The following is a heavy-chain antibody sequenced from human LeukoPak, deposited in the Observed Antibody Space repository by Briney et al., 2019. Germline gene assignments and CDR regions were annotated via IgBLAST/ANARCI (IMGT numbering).Heavy chain of an antibody. CDR3: ARDRGESFWFDP. V-gene: IGHV3-7*01. Sequence: GGSLRLSCTASGFTFGDYPMTWVRQAPGKGLEWVANIKQDGSEKYYVDSVKGRFTISRDNAKNSLYLQMNSLRAEDTAVYYCARDRGESFWFDPWGQGTLVTVSS. J-gene: IGHJ5*02. D-gene: IGHD3-10*01. CDR1: GFTFGDYP. CDR2: IKQDGSEK.